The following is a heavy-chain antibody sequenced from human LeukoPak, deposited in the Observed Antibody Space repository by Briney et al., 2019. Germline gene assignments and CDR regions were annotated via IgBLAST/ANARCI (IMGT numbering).Heavy chain of an antibody. CDR3: ARSPCSSTRCYHS. Sequence: GGSLRLSCAASGFPFSDYYMSWVRQAPGKGLEWVSYISSSSKYTNYVDSVKGRFTISRDNAKNSLNLQMNSLRVEDTAVYYCARSPCSSTRCYHSWGQGTLVTVSS. CDR1: GFPFSDYY. J-gene: IGHJ5*02. D-gene: IGHD2-2*01. V-gene: IGHV3-11*06. CDR2: ISSSSKYT.